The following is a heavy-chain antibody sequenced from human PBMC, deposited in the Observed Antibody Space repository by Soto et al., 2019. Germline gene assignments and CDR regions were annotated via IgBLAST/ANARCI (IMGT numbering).Heavy chain of an antibody. J-gene: IGHJ6*02. Sequence: QVQLVQSGAEVKKPGSSVKVSCKASGGTFSSYAISWVRQAPGQGLEWMGGIIPIFGTADYAQKVQGRVTITADESTSTAYRVLSSRRSEYTAVYYCASVEPQSDYYGMDVWGQGTTVTVSS. CDR1: GGTFSSYA. CDR3: ASVEPQSDYYGMDV. CDR2: IIPIFGTA. D-gene: IGHD2-15*01. V-gene: IGHV1-69*12.